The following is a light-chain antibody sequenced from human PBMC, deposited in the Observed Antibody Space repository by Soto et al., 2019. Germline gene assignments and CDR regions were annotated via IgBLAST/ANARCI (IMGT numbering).Light chain of an antibody. CDR3: SSYTSSSPIYV. J-gene: IGLJ1*01. V-gene: IGLV2-14*01. CDR2: EVS. CDR1: ISDVGGYNY. Sequence: QSVLTQPSSVSGSPGQSITISCTGTISDVGGYNYVSWYQQHPGKAPKLMIYEVSNRPSGVSNRFSGSKSGNTASLTISGLQAEDEADYYCSSYTSSSPIYVFGTGTKVTVL.